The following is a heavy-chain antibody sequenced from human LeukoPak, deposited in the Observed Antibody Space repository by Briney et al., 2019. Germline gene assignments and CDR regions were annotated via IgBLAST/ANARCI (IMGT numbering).Heavy chain of an antibody. CDR3: AKGTYYDFWSGYYYYYYYMDV. CDR2: ISGDGGST. D-gene: IGHD3-3*01. CDR1: GFTFDDYA. J-gene: IGHJ6*03. V-gene: IGHV3-43*02. Sequence: GGSLRLSCAASGFTFDDYAMHWVRQAPGKGLEWVSLISGDGGSTYYADSVKGRFTISRDNSKNSLYLQMNSLSTEDTALYYCAKGTYYDFWSGYYYYYYYMDVWGKGTTVTVSS.